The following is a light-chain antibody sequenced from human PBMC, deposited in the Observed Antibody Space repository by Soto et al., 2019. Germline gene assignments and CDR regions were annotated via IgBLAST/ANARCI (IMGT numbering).Light chain of an antibody. J-gene: IGKJ1*01. V-gene: IGKV1-5*01. CDR2: DAS. CDR3: QQYSTSSRT. Sequence: DIQMTQSPSTLSASVGDSVTITCRASQIISRWLAWYQQRPGKAPKLLIYDASSLESGVPSRFSGSGSGTEFTLTISSLQPDDFATYYCQQYSTSSRTFGQGTKVEIK. CDR1: QIISRW.